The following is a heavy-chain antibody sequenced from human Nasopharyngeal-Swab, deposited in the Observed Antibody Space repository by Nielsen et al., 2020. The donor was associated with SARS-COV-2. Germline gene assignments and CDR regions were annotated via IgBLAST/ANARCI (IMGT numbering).Heavy chain of an antibody. CDR2: VSHDRADK. Sequence: GGSLRLSCAASGFTFSAHGMHWVRQAPGKGLEWVAFVSHDRADKYYADSVKGRFTISRDNSRNTVYLQINSLRAEDTAVYFCARGNGSPTYFEYWGQGTLVTVSS. D-gene: IGHD1-26*01. CDR1: GFTFSAHG. J-gene: IGHJ4*02. CDR3: ARGNGSPTYFEY. V-gene: IGHV3-30*03.